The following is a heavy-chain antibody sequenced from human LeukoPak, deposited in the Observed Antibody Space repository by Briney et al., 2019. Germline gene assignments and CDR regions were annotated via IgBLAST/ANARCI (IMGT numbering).Heavy chain of an antibody. CDR2: IYPDDSDT. V-gene: IGHV5-51*01. CDR3: ARRAVGAWAYFDY. Sequence: YWSWIRQHPGKGLEWMGIIYPDDSDTRYSPSFQGQVTISADKSISTAYLQRSSLKASDTAMYYCARRAVGAWAYFDYWGQGTLVTVSS. D-gene: IGHD1-26*01. CDR1: YW. J-gene: IGHJ4*02.